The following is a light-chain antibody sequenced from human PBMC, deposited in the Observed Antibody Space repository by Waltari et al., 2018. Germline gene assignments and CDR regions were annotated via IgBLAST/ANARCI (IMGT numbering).Light chain of an antibody. CDR2: EAA. CDR3: QQYNFYPWT. J-gene: IGKJ1*01. CDR1: QSISNW. V-gene: IGKV1-5*01. Sequence: DIQMTQSPSTLSASVGDRVTITCRASQSISNWLAWYQQKPGKAPKLLIYEAASLESVVPSRFSGSGSGTEFTLTISSLQPDDFATYYCQQYNFYPWTFGQGTTVEIK.